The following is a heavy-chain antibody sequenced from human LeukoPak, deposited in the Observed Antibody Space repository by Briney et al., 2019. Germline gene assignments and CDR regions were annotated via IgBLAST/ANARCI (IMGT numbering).Heavy chain of an antibody. CDR1: GYTFTGSY. Sequence: ASVKVSCKASGYTFTGSYMHWVRQARGQGLEWVGWINLNSGGTNYAQKFQGRVTMTRDTSISTAYMELSSLRSDDTAVYYCARPSGGSGRWGDNWFDPWGQGTLVTVSS. V-gene: IGHV1-2*02. CDR3: ARPSGGSGRWGDNWFDP. J-gene: IGHJ5*02. CDR2: INLNSGGT. D-gene: IGHD3-10*01.